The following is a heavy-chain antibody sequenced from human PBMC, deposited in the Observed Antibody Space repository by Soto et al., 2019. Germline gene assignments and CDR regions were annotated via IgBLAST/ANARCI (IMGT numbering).Heavy chain of an antibody. CDR1: EFIFNKYA. CDR3: ARGLPLDY. CDR2: ISSDGGST. Sequence: EVQLVESGGGVVQPGGSLRLSCAASEFIFNKYAMHWVRQAQGKGLEYVSSISSDGGSTYYANSVKDRFTISRDNSKNTLYLQMGSLRAEDMAVYFCARGLPLDYWGQGTLVTVSS. J-gene: IGHJ4*02. V-gene: IGHV3-64*01.